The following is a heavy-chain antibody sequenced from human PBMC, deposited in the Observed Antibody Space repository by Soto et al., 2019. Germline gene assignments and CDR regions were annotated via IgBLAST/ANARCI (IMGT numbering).Heavy chain of an antibody. V-gene: IGHV4-39*01. CDR3: ARYCSGGSCKRPTDY. Sequence: SETLSLTCTVSGGSISSSSYYWGWIRQPPGKGLEWIGSIYYSGSTYYNPSLKSRVTISVDTSKNQFSLKLSSVTAADTAVYYCARYCSGGSCKRPTDYWGQGTLVTVSS. CDR1: GGSISSSSYY. D-gene: IGHD2-15*01. J-gene: IGHJ4*02. CDR2: IYYSGST.